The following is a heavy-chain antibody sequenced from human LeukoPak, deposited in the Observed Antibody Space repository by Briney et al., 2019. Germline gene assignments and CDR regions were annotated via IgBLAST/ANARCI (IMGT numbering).Heavy chain of an antibody. Sequence: SETLSLTCTVSGGSISSSSYYWGWIRQPPGKGLEWIGSIYYSGSTYYNPSLKSRVTISVDTSKNQFSLKLSSVTAAGTAVYYCASMNGELLWFGEYIVWGQGTLVTVSS. V-gene: IGHV4-39*07. CDR3: ASMNGELLWFGEYIV. D-gene: IGHD3-10*01. CDR1: GGSISSSSYY. CDR2: IYYSGST. J-gene: IGHJ4*02.